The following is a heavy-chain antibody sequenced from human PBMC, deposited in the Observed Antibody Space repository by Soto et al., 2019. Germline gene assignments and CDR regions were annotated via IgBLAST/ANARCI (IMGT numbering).Heavy chain of an antibody. Sequence: EVQLLESGGGLLQPGGSLRLSCAASGFTFSNYAMSWVRQAPGKGLEWVSAITTSGGGTYYADSVKGRFTISRDNSKNPLYLQMNSRRAEDTDIYSGAKVTTTSCHCRGIDVWGQGTTVTVSS. CDR3: AKVTTTSCHCRGIDV. J-gene: IGHJ6*02. CDR2: ITTSGGGT. D-gene: IGHD2-2*01. CDR1: GFTFSNYA. V-gene: IGHV3-23*01.